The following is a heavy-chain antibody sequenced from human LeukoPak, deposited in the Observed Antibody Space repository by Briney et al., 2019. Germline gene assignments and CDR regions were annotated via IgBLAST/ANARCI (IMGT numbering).Heavy chain of an antibody. CDR2: IKRDGSEK. J-gene: IGHJ4*02. D-gene: IGHD5-12*01. CDR1: GFTFSRYW. CDR3: ARDAPRGYSGSTDY. V-gene: IGHV3-7*01. Sequence: GGSLRLSCAASGFTFSRYWMSWVRQAPGKGLEWVANIKRDGSEKYYVDSVKGGFSISRDNAKNSLYLQMNSLRAEDTAVYYCARDAPRGYSGSTDYWGQGTLVTVSS.